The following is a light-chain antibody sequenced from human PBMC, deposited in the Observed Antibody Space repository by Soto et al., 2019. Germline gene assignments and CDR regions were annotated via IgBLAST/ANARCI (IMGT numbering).Light chain of an antibody. CDR1: QSVSSN. CDR3: QQYNNWPRT. CDR2: GAS. J-gene: IGKJ1*01. Sequence: EIVMTQSPATLSVSPGERATFSCRASQSVSSNVAWYQQKPGQAPRLLIYGASTRATGIPARFSGSGSGTEFTLTISSLQSEDFAVYYCQQYNNWPRTFGQGTKVEIK. V-gene: IGKV3-15*01.